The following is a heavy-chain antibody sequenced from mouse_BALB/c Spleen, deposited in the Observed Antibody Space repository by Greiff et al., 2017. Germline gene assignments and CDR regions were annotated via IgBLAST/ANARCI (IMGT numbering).Heavy chain of an antibody. Sequence: VQLQQPGAALVKPGASVKLSCKASGFTFTSYWLHWVKQRPGQGLDWIGVINPGSGGTNYNETFKGKATLTADKSSSTSYMQLSSLTSDDSAVYFCARGDGYYFAYGGQGTLGTVSA. J-gene: IGHJ3*01. D-gene: IGHD2-3*01. CDR2: INPGSGGT. V-gene: IGHV1-53*01. CDR3: ARGDGYYFAY. CDR1: GFTFTSYW.